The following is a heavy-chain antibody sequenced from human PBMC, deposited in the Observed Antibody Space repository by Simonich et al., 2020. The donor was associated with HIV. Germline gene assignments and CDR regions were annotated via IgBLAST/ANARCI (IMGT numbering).Heavy chain of an antibody. D-gene: IGHD1-1*01. CDR3: ARETKGGTSPLAFDAFDI. V-gene: IGHV4-34*01. CDR1: GGSFSGYY. J-gene: IGHJ3*02. Sequence: QVQLQQWGAGLLKPSETLSLTCAVYGGSFSGYYWSWIRQPPGKGREWIGEINHSGSTNHTPSLKSRVTISVDTSKNQFSLKLNSVTAADTAVYYCARETKGGTSPLAFDAFDIWGQGTMVTVSS. CDR2: INHSGST.